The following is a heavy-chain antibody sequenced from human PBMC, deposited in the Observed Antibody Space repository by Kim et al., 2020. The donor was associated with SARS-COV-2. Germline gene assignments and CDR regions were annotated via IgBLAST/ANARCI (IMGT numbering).Heavy chain of an antibody. Sequence: SVKVSCKASGGTFSSYAISWVRQAPGQGLEWMGGIIPIFGTANYAQKFQGRVTITADESTSTAYMELSSLRSEDTAVYYCATVGATTDYFDYWGQGTLVTVAS. CDR1: GGTFSSYA. D-gene: IGHD1-26*01. CDR2: IIPIFGTA. CDR3: ATVGATTDYFDY. V-gene: IGHV1-69*13. J-gene: IGHJ4*02.